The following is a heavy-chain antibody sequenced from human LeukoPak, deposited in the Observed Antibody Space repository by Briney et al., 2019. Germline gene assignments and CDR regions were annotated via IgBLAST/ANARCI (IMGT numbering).Heavy chain of an antibody. CDR1: GFTFSDYY. V-gene: IGHV3-11*03. J-gene: IGHJ3*02. Sequence: PGGSLRLSCAASGFTFSDYYMTWIRQAPGRGLEWISYINGSSSDTKYADSVKGRFTISRDNSKNTLYLQMNSLRAEDTAVYYCAKPHATLGALDAFDIWGRGTMVTVSS. CDR2: INGSSSDT. CDR3: AKPHATLGALDAFDI. D-gene: IGHD3-16*01.